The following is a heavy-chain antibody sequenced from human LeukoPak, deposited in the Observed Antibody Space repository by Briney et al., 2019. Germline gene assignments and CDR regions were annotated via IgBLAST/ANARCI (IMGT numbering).Heavy chain of an antibody. D-gene: IGHD4-17*01. J-gene: IGHJ4*02. CDR3: AREIMTTVTIDY. CDR2: ISSSSSYI. V-gene: IGHV3-21*01. Sequence: GGSLRLSCAASGFTFSSYGMNWVRQAPGKGLEWVSSISSSSSYIYYADSVKGRFTISRYNAKNSLYLQMNSLRAEDTAVYYCAREIMTTVTIDYWGQGTLSPSPQ. CDR1: GFTFSSYG.